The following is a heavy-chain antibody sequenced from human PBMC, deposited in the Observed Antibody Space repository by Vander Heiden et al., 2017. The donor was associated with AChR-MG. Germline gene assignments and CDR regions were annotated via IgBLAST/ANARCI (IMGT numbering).Heavy chain of an antibody. CDR1: AYTPTIHL. CDR2: IDPGDSDT. CDR3: ARHRPGVSYYYYYYGMDV. V-gene: IGHV5-51*01. Sequence: EVQLVQSAAEVTNPGESRSLSCKGRAYTPTIHLLGRVRQMPGKGLAWMGSIDPGDSDTRYSPSIQGQVTISADKSISTAYLQWSSLKASDTAMYYCARHRPGVSYYYYYYGMDVWGQGTTVTVSS. J-gene: IGHJ6*02.